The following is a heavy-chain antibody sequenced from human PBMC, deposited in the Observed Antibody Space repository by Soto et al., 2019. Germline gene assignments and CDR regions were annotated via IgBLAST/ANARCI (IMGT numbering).Heavy chain of an antibody. CDR1: GYTFTSYD. V-gene: IGHV1-8*01. J-gene: IGHJ5*02. CDR3: ALLDIVVENNWFDP. Sequence: GASVKVSCKASGYTFTSYDINWVRQATGQGLEWMGWMNPNSGNTGYAQKFQGRVTMTRNTSISTAYMELGSLRSEDTAVYYCALLDIVVENNWFDPWGQGTLVTVSS. D-gene: IGHD2-2*01. CDR2: MNPNSGNT.